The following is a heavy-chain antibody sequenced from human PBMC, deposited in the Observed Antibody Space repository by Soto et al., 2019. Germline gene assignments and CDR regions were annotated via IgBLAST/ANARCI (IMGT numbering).Heavy chain of an antibody. CDR3: ARSRDYGDYEAYFDY. V-gene: IGHV1-69*06. CDR1: GGTFSSYA. CDR2: IIPIFGTA. D-gene: IGHD4-17*01. J-gene: IGHJ4*02. Sequence: SVRVSCKASGGTFSSYAISWVRQAPGQGLEWMGGIIPIFGTANYAQKFQGRVTITADKSTSTAYMELSSLRSEDTAVYYCARSRDYGDYEAYFDYWGQGTLVTVSS.